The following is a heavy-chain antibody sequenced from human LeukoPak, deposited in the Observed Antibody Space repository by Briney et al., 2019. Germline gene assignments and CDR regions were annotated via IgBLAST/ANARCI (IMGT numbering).Heavy chain of an antibody. CDR3: ARDLSNNWNLDF. Sequence: GGSLRLSCAASGFTFSSFEMNWVRQAPGKGLEWVSYIGYSGGTIFYADSVKGRFTISRDNAKNSLYLQMNSLRAEDTAVYYCARDLSNNWNLDFWGEGTLVTVSS. J-gene: IGHJ4*02. CDR1: GFTFSSFE. V-gene: IGHV3-48*03. CDR2: IGYSGGTI. D-gene: IGHD1-1*01.